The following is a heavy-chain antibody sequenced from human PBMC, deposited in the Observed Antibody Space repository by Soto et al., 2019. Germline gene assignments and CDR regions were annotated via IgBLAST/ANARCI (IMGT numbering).Heavy chain of an antibody. D-gene: IGHD1-26*01. CDR1: GGSFSGYY. J-gene: IGHJ1*01. Sequence: QVQLQQWGAGLLKPSETLSLTCAVYGGSFSGYYWSWIRQPPGKGLEWIGEINHSGSTNYNPSLKSRVTISVDTSKNQFSLKLSSVTAADTAVYYCARGRKGGRAEYFQHWGQDTLVTVSS. CDR2: INHSGST. V-gene: IGHV4-34*01. CDR3: ARGRKGGRAEYFQH.